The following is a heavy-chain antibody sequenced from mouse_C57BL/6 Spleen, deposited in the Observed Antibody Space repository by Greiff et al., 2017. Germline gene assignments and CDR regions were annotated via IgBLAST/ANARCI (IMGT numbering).Heavy chain of an antibody. CDR1: GYTFTDYE. Sequence: QVQLQQSGAELVRPGASVTLSCKASGYTFTDYEMHWVKQTPVHGLEWIGAIDPETGGTAYNQKFKGKAILTADKSSSTAYMELRSLTSEDSAVYYCTRKIFRYGAMDYWGQGTSVTVSS. D-gene: IGHD1-1*01. J-gene: IGHJ4*01. CDR2: IDPETGGT. CDR3: TRKIFRYGAMDY. V-gene: IGHV1-15*01.